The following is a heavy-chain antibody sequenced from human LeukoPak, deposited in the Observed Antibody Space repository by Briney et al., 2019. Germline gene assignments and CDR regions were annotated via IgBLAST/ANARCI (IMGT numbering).Heavy chain of an antibody. Sequence: VASVKVSCKASGGTFSSYAISWVRQAPGQGLEWMGGIISIFGTANYAQKFQGRVTITTDESTSTAYMELSSLRSEDTAVYYCARPREPYDILTGYDYWGQGTLVTVSS. CDR1: GGTFSSYA. CDR3: ARPREPYDILTGYDY. D-gene: IGHD3-9*01. J-gene: IGHJ4*02. CDR2: IISIFGTA. V-gene: IGHV1-69*05.